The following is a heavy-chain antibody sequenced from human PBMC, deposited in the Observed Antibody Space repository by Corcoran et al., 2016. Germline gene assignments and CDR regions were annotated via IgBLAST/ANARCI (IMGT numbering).Heavy chain of an antibody. Sequence: QVQLQQWGAGLLKPSETLSLTCAVYGGSFSGYYWSWIRQPPGKGLEWIGEINHSGSTNYNPSLKSRVTISVDTSKNQFSLKLSSVTAADTAVYCGARGGYGDYVVSGSGLVYYFDYWGQGTLVTVSS. CDR3: ARGGYGDYVVSGSGLVYYFDY. J-gene: IGHJ4*02. V-gene: IGHV4-34*01. D-gene: IGHD4-17*01. CDR1: GGSFSGYY. CDR2: INHSGST.